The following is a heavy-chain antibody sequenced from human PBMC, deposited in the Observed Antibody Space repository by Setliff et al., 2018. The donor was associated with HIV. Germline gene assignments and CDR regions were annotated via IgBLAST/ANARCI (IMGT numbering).Heavy chain of an antibody. J-gene: IGHJ3*01. Sequence: PSETLSLTCAVYGGSFTAYHWSWIRQPPGRGLEWNAEINHSGGTNHNPSLKSRITISVDTSKKQVSLKLTSVTAADTAIYYCARAGNFGDWDGFDVWGQGTMVTVSS. D-gene: IGHD3-10*01. V-gene: IGHV4-34*01. CDR3: ARAGNFGDWDGFDV. CDR1: GGSFTAYH. CDR2: INHSGGT.